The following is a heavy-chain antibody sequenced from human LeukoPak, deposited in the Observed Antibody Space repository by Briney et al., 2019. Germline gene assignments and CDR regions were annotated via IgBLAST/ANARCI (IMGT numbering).Heavy chain of an antibody. CDR2: IGTAGDT. Sequence: PGGSLRLSCAASGFTFSSYDMHWVRQATGKGLEWVSAIGTAGDTYYPGSVKGRFTISRENAKNSLYLQMNSLRAGDTAVYYCARGLGIVAFDIWGQGTMVTVSS. CDR1: GFTFSSYD. V-gene: IGHV3-13*01. J-gene: IGHJ3*02. CDR3: ARGLGIVAFDI. D-gene: IGHD7-27*01.